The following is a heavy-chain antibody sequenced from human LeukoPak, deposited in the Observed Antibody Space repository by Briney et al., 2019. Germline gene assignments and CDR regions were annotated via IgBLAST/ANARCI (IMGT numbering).Heavy chain of an antibody. CDR1: GFTFSSYG. V-gene: IGHV3-30*02. J-gene: IGHJ4*02. Sequence: GGSLRLSCAASGFTFSSYGMHWVRQAPGKGLEWVAFIRYDGSNRYYADSVKGRFTISRDNSKNTLYLQMNSLRAEDTAVYYCAKIDVYCSGGRCYVDYWGQGTLVTVSS. CDR2: IRYDGSNR. D-gene: IGHD2-15*01. CDR3: AKIDVYCSGGRCYVDY.